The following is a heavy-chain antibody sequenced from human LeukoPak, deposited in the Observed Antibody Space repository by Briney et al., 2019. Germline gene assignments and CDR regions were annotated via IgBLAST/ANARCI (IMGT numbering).Heavy chain of an antibody. CDR3: AKRNSDWYGGVDY. D-gene: IGHD6-19*01. V-gene: IGHV3-30*02. J-gene: IGHJ4*02. Sequence: GGSLRLSCAGSGFTFSGYSMHWVRQAPGKGLEWVAFIRYDGSDKYYADSVKGRFTISRDNSKNTLYLQMTSLRVEDTAVYYCAKRNSDWYGGVDYWGQGTLVTVSS. CDR2: IRYDGSDK. CDR1: GFTFSGYS.